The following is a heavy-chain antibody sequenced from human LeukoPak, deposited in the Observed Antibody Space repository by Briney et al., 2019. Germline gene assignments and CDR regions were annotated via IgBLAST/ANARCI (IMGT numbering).Heavy chain of an antibody. V-gene: IGHV3-7*01. D-gene: IGHD6-6*01. J-gene: IGHJ6*02. CDR2: IKQDGSER. CDR1: GFTFSIYW. CDR3: ARVIAARHYYGMDV. Sequence: GGSLRLSCAASGFTFSIYWMSWVRQAPGKGLEWVTNIKQDGSERYYVDSVKGRFTISRDNSKNTLYLQMNSLRAEDTAVYYCARVIAARHYYGMDVWGQGTTVTVSS.